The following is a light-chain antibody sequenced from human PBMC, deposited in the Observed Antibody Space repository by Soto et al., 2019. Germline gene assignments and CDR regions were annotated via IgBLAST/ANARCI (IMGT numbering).Light chain of an antibody. CDR1: SSSIGDNT. V-gene: IGLV1-44*01. CDR3: AAWDGSLNGLYV. J-gene: IGLJ1*01. Sequence: QSVLTQPPSASGTPGLTVTISCSGSSSSIGDNTVTWYRQVPGMAPQLLIYADNQRPSGVPDRFSGSKSGTSDSLAISGLQSDDEADYYCAAWDGSLNGLYVFGSGTKLTVL. CDR2: ADN.